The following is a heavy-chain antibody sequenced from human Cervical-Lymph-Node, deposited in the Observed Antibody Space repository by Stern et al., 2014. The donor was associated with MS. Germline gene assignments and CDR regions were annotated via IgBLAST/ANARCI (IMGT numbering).Heavy chain of an antibody. J-gene: IGHJ2*01. CDR2: IYNDGTT. CDR3: ARHRGGYRNWYFDL. CDR1: GDSIKRSGDY. Sequence: VQLVESGPGLVRPPQTLSLTCSVSGDSIKRSGDYWSWIRQHPGEGLEWIGYIYNDGTTYYNPSLESRVIISVDTARNQFSLRLTSLTVADTAMYYCARHRGGYRNWYFDLWGRGTLVTVSS. D-gene: IGHD5-18*01. V-gene: IGHV4-31*03.